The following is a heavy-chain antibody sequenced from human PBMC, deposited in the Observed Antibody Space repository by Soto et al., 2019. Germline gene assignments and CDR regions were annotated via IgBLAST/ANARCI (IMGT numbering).Heavy chain of an antibody. V-gene: IGHV3-23*01. CDR2: ISGSGGST. CDR3: AKVIGYSSSPRSDY. Sequence: LRLSCAASGFTFSSYAMSWVRQAPGKGLEWVSAISGSGGSTYYADSVKGRFTISRDNSKNTLYLQMNSLRAEDTAVYYCAKVIGYSSSPRSDYWGQGTLVTVSS. CDR1: GFTFSSYA. J-gene: IGHJ4*02. D-gene: IGHD6-6*01.